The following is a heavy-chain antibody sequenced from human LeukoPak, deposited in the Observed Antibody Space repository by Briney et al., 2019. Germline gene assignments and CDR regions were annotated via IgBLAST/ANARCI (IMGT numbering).Heavy chain of an antibody. CDR1: GYNFASYW. CDR2: IYPADSLT. J-gene: IGHJ5*02. D-gene: IGHD1-14*01. V-gene: IGHV5-51*01. CDR3: AWRKYFSTWFEP. Sequence: GESLKISCQGSGYNFASYWIGWVRQMPGKGLEWMGIIYPADSLTHYSPSFQGQVTISVDKSTSTAFLQWSSLKASDSAMYYCAWRKYFSTWFEPWGQGTLVTVSS.